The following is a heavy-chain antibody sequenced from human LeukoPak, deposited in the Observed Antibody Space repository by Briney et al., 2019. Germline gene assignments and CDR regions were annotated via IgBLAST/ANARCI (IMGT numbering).Heavy chain of an antibody. CDR3: AKDQGTMIVVVIGFFDY. CDR1: GFTFSSYA. J-gene: IGHJ4*02. Sequence: GGSLRLSCAASGFTFSSYAMSWVRQAPGKGLEWVSAISGSGGSTYYADSVKGRFTISRDNSKNTLYLQMNSLRAEDTAVYYCAKDQGTMIVVVIGFFDYWGQGTLVTVSS. V-gene: IGHV3-23*01. CDR2: ISGSGGST. D-gene: IGHD3-22*01.